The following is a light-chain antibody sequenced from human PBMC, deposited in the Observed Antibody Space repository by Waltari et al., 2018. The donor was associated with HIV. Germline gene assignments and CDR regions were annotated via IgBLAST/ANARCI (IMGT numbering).Light chain of an antibody. Sequence: QSVLTQPPSESGPPGQGVTISCSGSISNIGSNSVNWYQQLPGTAPKVLMFNNNQRPSGVPDRFSGSKSGTSASLAISGLQSDDEADYYCAAWDDSLKGYVFGTGTGVTIL. V-gene: IGLV1-44*01. CDR3: AAWDDSLKGYV. CDR1: ISNIGSNS. CDR2: NNN. J-gene: IGLJ1*01.